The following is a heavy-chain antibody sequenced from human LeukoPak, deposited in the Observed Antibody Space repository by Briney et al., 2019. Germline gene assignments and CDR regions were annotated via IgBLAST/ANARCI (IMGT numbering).Heavy chain of an antibody. D-gene: IGHD6-13*01. Sequence: GASVKVSCKASGGTFSSYAISWVRQAPGQGLEWMGRIIPILGIANYAQKFQGRVTITADKSTSTAYMELSSLRSEDTAVYYCARGVAQQLVFLRTSYNWFDPWGQGTLVTVSS. CDR3: ARGVAQQLVFLRTSYNWFDP. CDR2: IIPILGIA. V-gene: IGHV1-69*04. J-gene: IGHJ5*02. CDR1: GGTFSSYA.